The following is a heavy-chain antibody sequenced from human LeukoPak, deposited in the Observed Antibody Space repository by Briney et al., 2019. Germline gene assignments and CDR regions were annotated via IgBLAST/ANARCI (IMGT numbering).Heavy chain of an antibody. V-gene: IGHV4-34*01. Sequence: SETLSLTCAVYGESFSGYYWSWIRQPPGKGLEWIGEINPGGSTNYSPSLKSRVTISVDTSKNQFSLKLSSVTAADTAVYYCARARPSLADSYYYYMDVWGKGTTVTVSS. CDR2: INPGGST. D-gene: IGHD3-3*02. CDR1: GESFSGYY. J-gene: IGHJ6*03. CDR3: ARARPSLADSYYYYMDV.